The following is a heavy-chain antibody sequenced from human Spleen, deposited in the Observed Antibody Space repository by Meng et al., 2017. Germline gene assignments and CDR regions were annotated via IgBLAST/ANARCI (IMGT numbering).Heavy chain of an antibody. V-gene: IGHV6-1*01. CDR2: TYYRSKWYD. CDR1: GDIVSTNTAS. D-gene: IGHD1-1*01. Sequence: HLQHAGQGLVQPSPTLPLTRAFAGDIVSTNTASWSWIRQSPSRGLEWLGRTYYRSKWYDDYALSVKSRITINPDTSKNQFSLQLNSVTPEDTAVYYCARGVNTGSYVYWFDPWGQGTLVTVSS. CDR3: ARGVNTGSYVYWFDP. J-gene: IGHJ5*02.